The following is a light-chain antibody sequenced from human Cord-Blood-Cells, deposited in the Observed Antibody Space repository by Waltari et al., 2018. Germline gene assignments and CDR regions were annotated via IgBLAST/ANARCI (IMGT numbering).Light chain of an antibody. CDR1: SSDVGGYNY. CDR3: SSYTSSNTPLV. V-gene: IGLV2-14*01. CDR2: DVS. J-gene: IGLJ3*02. Sequence: QSALTQPASVSGSPGQSITISCTGTSSDVGGYNYVSWYQQHPGKAPKLMIYDVSKRPSGVSNRFSGSKSGNTASLTISGLQAEDEADYYCSSYTSSNTPLVFGGGTKLTVL.